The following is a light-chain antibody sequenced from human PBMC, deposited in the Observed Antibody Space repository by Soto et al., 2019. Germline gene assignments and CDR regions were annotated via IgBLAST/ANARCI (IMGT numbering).Light chain of an antibody. CDR2: DNN. Sequence: QSVLTQPPSVSAAPGQTVTISCSGSSSNIANTYVSWYQHVPGTAPKLLIYDNNKRASGIPDRFSGSKSGTSATLGITGLQTGDEADYHCGTWDSSLGSAVFGGGTKLTVL. V-gene: IGLV1-51*01. CDR3: GTWDSSLGSAV. CDR1: SSNIANTY. J-gene: IGLJ3*02.